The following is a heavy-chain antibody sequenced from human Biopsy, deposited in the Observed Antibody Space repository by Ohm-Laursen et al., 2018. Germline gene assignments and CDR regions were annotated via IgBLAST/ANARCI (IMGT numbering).Heavy chain of an antibody. J-gene: IGHJ4*02. Sequence: SLRLSCTASGVTLSGYKMNWVRQAPGKRLEWVSSISGSSTYIYYADSVKGRFTISGDNSKNTLYLQMNNLRAEDTAVFYCAKDLRNNNWGVENWGQGTLVTVSS. CDR3: AKDLRNNNWGVEN. D-gene: IGHD7-27*01. CDR2: ISGSSTYI. CDR1: GVTLSGYK. V-gene: IGHV3-21*01.